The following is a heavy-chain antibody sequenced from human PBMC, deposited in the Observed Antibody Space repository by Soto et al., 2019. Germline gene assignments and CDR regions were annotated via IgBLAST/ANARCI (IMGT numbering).Heavy chain of an antibody. V-gene: IGHV3-30-3*01. J-gene: IGHJ6*02. Sequence: QPGGSLRLSCAASGFTFSSYAMHWVRQAPGKGLEWVAFISYDGSNKYYADSVKGRFTISRDNSKNTLCLQMNTLRAEDTAVYYCARVGYHYGMDVWGQGTTGKVS. CDR3: ARVGYHYGMDV. CDR2: ISYDGSNK. CDR1: GFTFSSYA.